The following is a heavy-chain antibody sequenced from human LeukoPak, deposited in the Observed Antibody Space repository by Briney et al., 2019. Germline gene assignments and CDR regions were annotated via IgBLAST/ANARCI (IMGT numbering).Heavy chain of an antibody. Sequence: GESLKISCKGSGYSFTSYWIGWVRQMPGKGLEWMGIIYPGDSDTRYSPSFQGQVIISADKSISTAYLQWSSLKASDTAMYYCARVGKYYYGSGSYRPHYFEYWGQGTLITVSS. D-gene: IGHD3-10*01. V-gene: IGHV5-51*01. CDR2: IYPGDSDT. J-gene: IGHJ4*02. CDR1: GYSFTSYW. CDR3: ARVGKYYYGSGSYRPHYFEY.